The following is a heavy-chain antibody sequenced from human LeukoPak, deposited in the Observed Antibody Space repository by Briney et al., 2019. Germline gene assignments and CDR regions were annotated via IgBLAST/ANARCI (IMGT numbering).Heavy chain of an antibody. V-gene: IGHV3-53*01. CDR1: GFTVSNNY. CDR2: IYICGST. CDR3: ARATLDN. J-gene: IGHJ4*02. Sequence: GGSLRLSCAASGFTVSNNYISWVRQAPGKGLEWVSVIYICGSTKYADSVKARFTISRDNSKNTVYLQMNSLRVDDTAVYYCARATLDNWGQGTLVTVSS.